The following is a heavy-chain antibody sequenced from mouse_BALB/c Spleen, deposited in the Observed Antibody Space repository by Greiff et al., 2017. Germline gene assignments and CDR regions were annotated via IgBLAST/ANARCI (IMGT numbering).Heavy chain of an antibody. V-gene: IGHV1-12*01. Sequence: QVQLQQSGAELVKPGASVKMSCKASGYTFTSYNMHWVKQTPGQGLEWIGAIYPGNGDTSYNQKFKGKATLTADKSSSTAYMQLSSLTSEDSAVYYCARNYGSSYWYFDVWGAGTTVTVSS. CDR3: ARNYGSSYWYFDV. D-gene: IGHD1-1*01. CDR2: IYPGNGDT. J-gene: IGHJ1*01. CDR1: GYTFTSYN.